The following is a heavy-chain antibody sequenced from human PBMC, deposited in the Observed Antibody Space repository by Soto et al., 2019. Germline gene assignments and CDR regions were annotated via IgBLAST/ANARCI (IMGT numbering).Heavy chain of an antibody. CDR1: GGTFSSYG. J-gene: IGHJ4*02. Sequence: VQLVQSGAEVKKPGSSVKVSCKASGGTFSSYGMNWVRQAPGKGLEWVSYISSSSSTIYYADSVKGRFTISRDNAKNSLYLQMNSLRDEDTAVYYCARDPDIVVVTAISHPLDYWGQGTLVTSPQ. CDR2: ISSSSSTI. V-gene: IGHV3-48*02. D-gene: IGHD2-21*02. CDR3: ARDPDIVVVTAISHPLDY.